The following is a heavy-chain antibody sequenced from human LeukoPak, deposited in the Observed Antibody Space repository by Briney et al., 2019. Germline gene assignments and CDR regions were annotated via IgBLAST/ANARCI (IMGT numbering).Heavy chain of an antibody. V-gene: IGHV3-49*04. CDR1: GFTFSDHY. CDR3: TREPIVVVPAAISYFQH. D-gene: IGHD2-2*02. CDR2: IRSKAYGGTT. Sequence: GGSLRLSCAASGFTFSDHYMDWVRQAPGKGLEWVGFIRSKAYGGTTEYAASVKGRFTISRDDSKSIAYLQMNSLKTEDTAVYYCTREPIVVVPAAISYFQHWGQGTLVTVSS. J-gene: IGHJ1*01.